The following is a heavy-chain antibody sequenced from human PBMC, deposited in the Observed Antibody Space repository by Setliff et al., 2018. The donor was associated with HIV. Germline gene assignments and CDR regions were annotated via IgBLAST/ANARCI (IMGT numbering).Heavy chain of an antibody. CDR1: GSSSNSYY. D-gene: IGHD3-3*01. CDR2: IYTSGGT. J-gene: IGHJ4*02. CDR3: ARATRTIFGVVYFDY. Sequence: SETLSLTCTVSGSSSNSYYWSWVRQPPGKGLEWIGYIYTSGGTNHNPSLKSRVTISVDTSKNQFSLKLNSVTAADTAVYYCARATRTIFGVVYFDYWGQGTLVTVSS. V-gene: IGHV4-4*09.